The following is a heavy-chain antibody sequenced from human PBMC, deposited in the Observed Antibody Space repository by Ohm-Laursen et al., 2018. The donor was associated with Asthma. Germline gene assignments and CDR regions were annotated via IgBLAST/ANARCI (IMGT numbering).Heavy chain of an antibody. J-gene: IGHJ5*02. CDR3: ARSTGWYRLDL. CDR1: GGSINNYW. CDR2: ISHSGAA. D-gene: IGHD6-19*01. Sequence: SDTLSLTCVLSGGSINNYWWSWVRQPPGKGLEWIGEISHSGAASFNPSLTSRVTISLDKSKTHFSLELTSVTAADTAVYYCARSTGWYRLDLWGQGTLVTVS. V-gene: IGHV4/OR15-8*01.